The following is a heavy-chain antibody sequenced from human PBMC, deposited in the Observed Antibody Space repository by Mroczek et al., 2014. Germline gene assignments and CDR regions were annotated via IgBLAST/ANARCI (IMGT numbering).Heavy chain of an antibody. J-gene: IGHJ4*02. CDR2: FYYSGTT. CDR1: GGSISSTNYN. D-gene: IGHD6-19*01. CDR3: ARLYSSGWYRFDY. Sequence: VQLQESGPGLVKPSETLSLTCTVSGGSISSTNYNWAWIRQPPGKGLEWIGTFYYSGTTYYTPSLKSRVTISVDTSKNHFSLRLSSVTAADTAVYYCARLYSSGWYRFDYWGQGTLVTVSS. V-gene: IGHV4-39*02.